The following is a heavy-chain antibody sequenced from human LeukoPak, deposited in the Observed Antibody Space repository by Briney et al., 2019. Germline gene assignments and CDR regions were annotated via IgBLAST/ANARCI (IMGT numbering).Heavy chain of an antibody. J-gene: IGHJ3*02. D-gene: IGHD4-17*01. Sequence: GESLKISCKGSGYSFTNYWIGWVRQMPGKGLEWMGVIYPGDSDTIYSPSFQGQVTISADKSIITAYLQWSSLKASGTAMYYCARPDYGDYNFAFDIWGQGTMVTVSS. CDR3: ARPDYGDYNFAFDI. CDR2: IYPGDSDT. CDR1: GYSFTNYW. V-gene: IGHV5-51*01.